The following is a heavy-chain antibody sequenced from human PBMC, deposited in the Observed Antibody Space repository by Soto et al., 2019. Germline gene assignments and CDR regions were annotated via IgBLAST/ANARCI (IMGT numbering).Heavy chain of an antibody. J-gene: IGHJ4*02. CDR1: GGSISDNW. CDR2: IYHTGTT. Sequence: QVQLQESGPGLVKPSGTLSLTCAVSGGSISDNWWSWVRQPPGTGLEWIGEIYHTGTTHSNPSLWSRVTISIDKSKNQFSLKLSSVTAADTAVYYCARNIAVPSTRGFDFWGQGTLVTVSS. CDR3: ARNIAVPSTRGFDF. D-gene: IGHD6-19*01. V-gene: IGHV4-4*02.